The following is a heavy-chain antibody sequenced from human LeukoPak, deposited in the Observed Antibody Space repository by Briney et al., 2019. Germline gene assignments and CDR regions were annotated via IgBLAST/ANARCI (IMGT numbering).Heavy chain of an antibody. Sequence: TGGSLRLSCAASGFTFDDYAMHWVRQAPGKGLEWVSGISWNSGSIGYADSVKGRFTISRDNAKNSLYLQMNSLRAEDTAVYSCARGADGVSSNSRGWFDPWGQGTLVTVSS. D-gene: IGHD2-15*01. V-gene: IGHV3-9*01. CDR3: ARGADGVSSNSRGWFDP. CDR1: GFTFDDYA. J-gene: IGHJ5*02. CDR2: ISWNSGSI.